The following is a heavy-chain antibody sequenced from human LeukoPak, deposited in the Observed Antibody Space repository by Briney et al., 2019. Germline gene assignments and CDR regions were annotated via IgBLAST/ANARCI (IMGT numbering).Heavy chain of an antibody. Sequence: GGSLRLSCAASGFTFSSYAMSWVRQAPGKGLEWVSAISGSGPYTFYTDSVKGRFTISRDSSRNTLYLQMNSLRAEDTALYYCAKHGYCSGISCFFDFWGQGTQVTVSS. V-gene: IGHV3-23*01. CDR1: GFTFSSYA. CDR3: AKHGYCSGISCFFDF. D-gene: IGHD2-2*03. J-gene: IGHJ4*02. CDR2: ISGSGPYT.